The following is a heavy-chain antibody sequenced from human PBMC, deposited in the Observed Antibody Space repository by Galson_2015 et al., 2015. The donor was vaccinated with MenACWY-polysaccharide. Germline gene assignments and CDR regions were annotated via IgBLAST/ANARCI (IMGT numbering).Heavy chain of an antibody. Sequence: ETLSLTCIVSGGSISSSSYYWGWIRQPPGKGLESVGAVYYSGSTYYNPSLKSRVTISVDTSKSQFSLKLTSVTAADTAVYYCARHGRDGDNGLRSWFDPWGQGTLVSVSS. V-gene: IGHV4-39*01. CDR3: ARHGRDGDNGLRSWFDP. J-gene: IGHJ5*02. D-gene: IGHD4-17*01. CDR1: GGSISSSSYY. CDR2: VYYSGST.